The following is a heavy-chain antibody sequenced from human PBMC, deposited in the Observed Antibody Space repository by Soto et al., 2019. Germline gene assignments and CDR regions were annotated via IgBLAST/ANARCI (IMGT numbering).Heavy chain of an antibody. Sequence: SETLSLTCTVSGGSISSGGYFWSWIRQHPGKGLEWIGYIYYSGSTYYNPSLKSRVTISVDTSKNQFSLKLSSVTAADTAVYYCARGFDWLFPNWFDPWGQGTLVTVSS. CDR3: ARGFDWLFPNWFDP. CDR2: IYYSGST. V-gene: IGHV4-31*03. D-gene: IGHD3-9*01. J-gene: IGHJ5*02. CDR1: GGSISSGGYF.